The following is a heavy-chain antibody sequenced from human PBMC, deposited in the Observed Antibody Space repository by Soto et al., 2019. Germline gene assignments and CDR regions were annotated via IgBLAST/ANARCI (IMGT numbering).Heavy chain of an antibody. D-gene: IGHD3-10*01. V-gene: IGHV1-69*02. Sequence: QVQLVQSGAEVKKPGSSVKVSCKASGDTFNFYTISWVRQAPGQGLEWMGRIIPMLGMSNYAQKFQDRVTIIADKSTSTAYMQLSSLRSEDTAIYYCATSYGSGSRPFDHWGQGTLVTVSS. J-gene: IGHJ5*02. CDR3: ATSYGSGSRPFDH. CDR1: GDTFNFYT. CDR2: IIPMLGMS.